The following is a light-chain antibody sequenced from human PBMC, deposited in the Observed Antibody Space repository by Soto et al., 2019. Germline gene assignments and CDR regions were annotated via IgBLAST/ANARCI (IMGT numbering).Light chain of an antibody. V-gene: IGLV1-40*01. J-gene: IGLJ1*01. CDR3: QSYDSSLSAYV. CDR1: SSDIGAGFA. Sequence: QSVLTQPPSVSGAPGQRVTISCTGSSSDIGAGFAVHWYQQLPGTAPKLLIYGNTNRPSGVPDRFSGSKSGTSASLAITGLQAEDEADYYWQSYDSSLSAYVFGTGTKVTVL. CDR2: GNT.